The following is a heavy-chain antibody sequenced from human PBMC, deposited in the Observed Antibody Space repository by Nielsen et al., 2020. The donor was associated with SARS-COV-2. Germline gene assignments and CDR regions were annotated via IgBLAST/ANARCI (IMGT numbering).Heavy chain of an antibody. CDR2: INHSGST. J-gene: IGHJ5*02. D-gene: IGHD6-13*01. V-gene: IGHV4-34*01. CDR1: GGSFSGYY. CDR3: ARDSGYSSSWYAWFDP. Sequence: SQTLSLTCAVYGGSFSGYYWSWIRQPPGKGLEWIGEINHSGSTNYNPSLKSRVTISVDTSKNQFSLKLSSVTAADTAVYYCARDSGYSSSWYAWFDPWGQGTLVTVLL.